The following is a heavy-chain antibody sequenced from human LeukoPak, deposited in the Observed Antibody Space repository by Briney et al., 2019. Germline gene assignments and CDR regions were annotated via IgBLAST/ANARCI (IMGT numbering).Heavy chain of an antibody. V-gene: IGHV3-74*01. CDR1: GFTFSSHW. CDR3: ARDKSSGYWFIDY. Sequence: GGSLRLSCSASGFTFSSHWMHWVGQAPGKGLVWVSRINSDGSSANYADAVKGRFTVSRDNAKNTLYLQVNGLRAEDTAVYYCARDKSSGYWFIDYWGQGTLVTVSS. CDR2: INSDGSSA. J-gene: IGHJ4*02. D-gene: IGHD3-22*01.